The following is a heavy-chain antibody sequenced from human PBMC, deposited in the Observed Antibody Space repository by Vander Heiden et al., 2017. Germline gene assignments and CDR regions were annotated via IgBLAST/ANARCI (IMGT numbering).Heavy chain of an antibody. CDR3: ARDVPLGPDYYDSSGYRL. CDR1: GFTFSSYR. J-gene: IGHJ4*02. V-gene: IGHV3-48*02. D-gene: IGHD3-22*01. CDR2: ISSSSSTI. Sequence: EVQLVESGGGLVQPGGSLRLSCAASGFTFSSYRMTWVRQAPGTGPEGVSYISSSSSTIYYADSVKGRFTISRDKAKNSLYLQMNGLRYEETAVYYCARDVPLGPDYYDSSGYRLWGQVTLVTFSS.